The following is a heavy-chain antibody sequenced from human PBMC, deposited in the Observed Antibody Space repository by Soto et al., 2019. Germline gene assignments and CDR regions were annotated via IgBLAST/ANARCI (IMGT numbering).Heavy chain of an antibody. CDR2: IYSGGNT. J-gene: IGHJ6*03. V-gene: IGHV3-53*04. CDR3: ARRAYYYFYMDV. Sequence: EVQLGESGGGLVQPGGSLRLSCAASGFNVSSNYMTWVRQAPGKGLEWLSVIYSGGNTYYTDSVKGRFTISRHNSENTLYLQMNILRAEDTAVYYCARRAYYYFYMDVWGKGTTVTVSS. CDR1: GFNVSSNY.